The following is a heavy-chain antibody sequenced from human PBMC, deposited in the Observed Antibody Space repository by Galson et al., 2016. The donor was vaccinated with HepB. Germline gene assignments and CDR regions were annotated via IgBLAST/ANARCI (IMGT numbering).Heavy chain of an antibody. D-gene: IGHD1-26*01. J-gene: IGHJ4*02. Sequence: PALVKPTQTLTLTCTFSGFSLPTPGVGVGWIRQPPGKALEWLAFIYWNDDERYSPSLKSRLTITKDTSKNRVVLTMTNMDPVDTATYYCVHIVHSGSYYYCAYWGQGTLVTVSS. CDR3: VHIVHSGSYYYCAY. CDR2: IYWNDDE. CDR1: GFSLPTPGVG. V-gene: IGHV2-5*01.